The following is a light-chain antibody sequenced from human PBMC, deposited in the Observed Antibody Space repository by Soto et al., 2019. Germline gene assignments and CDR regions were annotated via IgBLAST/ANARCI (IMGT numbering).Light chain of an antibody. J-gene: IGLJ3*02. Sequence: QSALTQPPAASGSPGQSVTISCTGTSSDVGAYNYVSWYQQYPGKAPKLMIYEVNKRPSGVPDRFSGSKSGKTASLTVSGLQPEDEADYQCTSYAGSNIGVFGGGTKVTVL. CDR3: TSYAGSNIGV. CDR2: EVN. V-gene: IGLV2-8*01. CDR1: SSDVGAYNY.